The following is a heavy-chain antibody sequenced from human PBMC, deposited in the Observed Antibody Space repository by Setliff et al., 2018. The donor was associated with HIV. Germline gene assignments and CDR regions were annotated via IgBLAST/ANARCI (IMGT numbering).Heavy chain of an antibody. CDR1: GYTFTSYY. Sequence: ASVKVSCKASGYTFTSYYMHWVRQAPGQGLEWMGIINPSGGSTSYAQKSQGRVTMTRDTSTSTVYMELSSLRSEDTAVYYCARWHSYYDFWSGYYRYYMDVWGKGTTVTVSS. J-gene: IGHJ6*03. V-gene: IGHV1-46*01. CDR3: ARWHSYYDFWSGYYRYYMDV. D-gene: IGHD3-3*01. CDR2: INPSGGST.